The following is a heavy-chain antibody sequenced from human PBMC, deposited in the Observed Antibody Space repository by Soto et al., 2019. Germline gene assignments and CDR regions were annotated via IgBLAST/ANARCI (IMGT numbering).Heavy chain of an antibody. Sequence: VQLLESGGGLVQPGGSLRLSCAASGFTFSSYAMSWVRQAPGKGLEWVSAISGSGGSTYYADSGKGRFTISRDNSKNTLYLQMNSLRAEDTAVYYCAKVGTNYNAPSWGMDVWGQGTTVTVSS. CDR3: AKVGTNYNAPSWGMDV. CDR1: GFTFSSYA. CDR2: ISGSGGST. D-gene: IGHD1-1*01. V-gene: IGHV3-23*01. J-gene: IGHJ6*02.